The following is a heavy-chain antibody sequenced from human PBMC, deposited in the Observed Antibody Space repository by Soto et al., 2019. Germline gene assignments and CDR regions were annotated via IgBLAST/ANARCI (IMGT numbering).Heavy chain of an antibody. CDR3: ARDRDIVVVPAAMDDYYYYMDV. CDR2: INHSGST. V-gene: IGHV4-34*01. CDR1: GLSFSGYY. J-gene: IGHJ6*03. Sequence: SETLSLTCAVYGLSFSGYYWSWIRQPPGKGLEWIGEINHSGSTNYNPSHKSRVTISVDTSKNQFSLKLSSVTAADTAVYYCARDRDIVVVPAAMDDYYYYMDVWDKGTTVTVSS. D-gene: IGHD2-2*01.